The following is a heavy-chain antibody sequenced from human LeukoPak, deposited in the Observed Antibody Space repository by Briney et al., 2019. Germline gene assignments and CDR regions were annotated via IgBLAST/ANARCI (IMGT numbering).Heavy chain of an antibody. V-gene: IGHV1-46*01. CDR2: INPTGGST. D-gene: IGHD1-26*01. CDR3: ARISLGAIWGYYYGMDV. J-gene: IGHJ6*02. Sequence: ASVKVSCKASGYTFPSYFMHWVRQAPGQGLEWMGIINPTGGSTTYAQKFQGRATMTRDTSTSTVYMELSSLRSEDTAVFYCARISLGAIWGYYYGMDVWGQGTTVTVSS. CDR1: GYTFPSYF.